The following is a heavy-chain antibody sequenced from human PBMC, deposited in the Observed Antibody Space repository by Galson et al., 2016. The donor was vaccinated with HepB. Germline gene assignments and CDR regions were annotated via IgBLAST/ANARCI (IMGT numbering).Heavy chain of an antibody. Sequence: SLRLSCAASGFTFSNYAMTWVRQAPGKGLEWVSNIGGSDGSTYYADSVKGRFTISRDNSKNTLYLQMNSLRAEDTAVYYCANDWTTAGAYHYGGYWGQGTLVTVSS. CDR3: ANDWTTAGAYHYGGY. D-gene: IGHD4-17*01. CDR1: GFTFSNYA. CDR2: IGGSDGST. J-gene: IGHJ4*02. V-gene: IGHV3-23*01.